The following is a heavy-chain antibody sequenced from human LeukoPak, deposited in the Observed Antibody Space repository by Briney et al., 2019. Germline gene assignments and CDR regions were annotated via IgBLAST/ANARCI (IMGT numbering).Heavy chain of an antibody. CDR2: INPNSGGT. Sequence: ASVKVSCKASGYTFTGYYMHWVRQAPGQGLEWMGWINPNSGGTNYAQKFQGRVTMTRDTSIGTAYMELSRLRSDDTAVYYCARMVLRGYNWFDPWGQGTLVTVSS. CDR1: GYTFTGYY. J-gene: IGHJ5*02. D-gene: IGHD3-10*01. V-gene: IGHV1-2*02. CDR3: ARMVLRGYNWFDP.